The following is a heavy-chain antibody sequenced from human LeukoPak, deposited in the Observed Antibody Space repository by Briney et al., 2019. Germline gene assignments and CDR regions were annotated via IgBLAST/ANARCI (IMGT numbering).Heavy chain of an antibody. V-gene: IGHV1-24*01. Sequence: ASVKVSCKVSGYPLSKLSMHWLRQAPGKGPEWMGGFDAADEKTIYAQQFQGRVTMTEDTSTDTAYLQLSGLRSEDTAIYYCAPSSPPDGSYYDNWFDPWGQGTLVTVSS. D-gene: IGHD3-10*01. CDR1: GYPLSKLS. CDR2: FDAADEKT. J-gene: IGHJ5*02. CDR3: APSSPPDGSYYDNWFDP.